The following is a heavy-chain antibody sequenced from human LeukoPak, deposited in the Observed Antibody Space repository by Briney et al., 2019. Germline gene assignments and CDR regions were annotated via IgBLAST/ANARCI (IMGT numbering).Heavy chain of an antibody. CDR3: ARGSAAADY. V-gene: IGHV3-53*01. D-gene: IGHD6-13*01. Sequence: GGSLRLSCEASGFTVSSNYMSWVRQAPGKGLEWVSVIYGGGSTYYADSVKGRFTISRDTSKNTLYLQMNSLRAEDTAVYYCARGSAAADYWGQGTLVTVSS. J-gene: IGHJ4*02. CDR2: IYGGGST. CDR1: GFTVSSNY.